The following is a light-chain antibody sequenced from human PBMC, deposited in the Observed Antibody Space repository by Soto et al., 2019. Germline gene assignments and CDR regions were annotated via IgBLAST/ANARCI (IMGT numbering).Light chain of an antibody. Sequence: ALTQPASVSGSPGQSITISCTGTSSDIGAFTFVSWYQQHPGKVPKLMIFDVNRRPSGVSDRFSGSKSGNTASLTISGLQAEDEGDYYCSSYTSSSTHVFGSGTKVTVL. V-gene: IGLV2-14*03. CDR1: SSDIGAFTF. CDR2: DVN. J-gene: IGLJ1*01. CDR3: SSYTSSSTHV.